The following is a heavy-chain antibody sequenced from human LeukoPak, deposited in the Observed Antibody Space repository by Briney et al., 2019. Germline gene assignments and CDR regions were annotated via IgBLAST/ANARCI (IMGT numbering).Heavy chain of an antibody. J-gene: IGHJ4*02. V-gene: IGHV4-59*11. CDR1: GGSISSHY. CDR2: IDYSGST. CDR3: ARGHYYDTSGDY. D-gene: IGHD3-22*01. Sequence: SETLSLTCTVFGGSISSHYWSWIRQPPGKGLEWIGDIDYSGSTNYNPSLKSRVTISVDTSKNQFSLNLSSVTAADTAVYYCARGHYYDTSGDYWGQGTLVTVSS.